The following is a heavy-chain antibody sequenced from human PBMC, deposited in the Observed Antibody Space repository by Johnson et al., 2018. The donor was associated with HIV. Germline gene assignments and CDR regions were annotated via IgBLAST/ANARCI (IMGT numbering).Heavy chain of an antibody. V-gene: IGHV3-53*01. J-gene: IGHJ3*01. CDR2: LFSGGST. CDR1: GFTFDDFG. CDR3: ATHIAAGGRDAFDV. Sequence: VQLVESGGGVLRPGESLRLSCAASGFTFDDFGMTWVRQVPGKGLEWVSVLFSGGSTYYADSVKGRFTISRDNSKNTLYLQMNSLRAEDTAVYSCATHIAAGGRDAFDVWGQGTMVTVSS. D-gene: IGHD6-13*01.